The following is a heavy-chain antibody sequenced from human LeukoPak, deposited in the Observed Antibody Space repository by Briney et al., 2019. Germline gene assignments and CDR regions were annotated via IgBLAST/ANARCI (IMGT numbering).Heavy chain of an antibody. J-gene: IGHJ4*02. D-gene: IGHD3-10*01. V-gene: IGHV7-4-1*02. Sequence: ATVKVSCKASGYPFSAHFLNWVRRAPGQGLEWMGNIDTTTGNPRYAQDFTGRFVFSLDTSVSTAYLQITSLKADDTAAYYCVRGTPTPGMDYWGQGTQVTVSS. CDR3: VRGTPTPGMDY. CDR1: GYPFSAHF. CDR2: IDTTTGNP.